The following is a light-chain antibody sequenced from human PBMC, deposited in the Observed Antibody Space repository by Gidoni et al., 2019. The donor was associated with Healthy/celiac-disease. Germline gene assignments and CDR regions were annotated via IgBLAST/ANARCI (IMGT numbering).Light chain of an antibody. CDR1: QSVSSSY. CDR2: GAS. CDR3: QQYGSSSWT. Sequence: IVLTQSPGTLSLSPGERATLSCRASQSVSSSYLAWYQQQPGQAPRLLIYGASSRATGIPDRFSGSGSGTDFTLTISRLEPEDFALYYCQQYGSSSWTFGQXTKVEIK. V-gene: IGKV3-20*01. J-gene: IGKJ1*01.